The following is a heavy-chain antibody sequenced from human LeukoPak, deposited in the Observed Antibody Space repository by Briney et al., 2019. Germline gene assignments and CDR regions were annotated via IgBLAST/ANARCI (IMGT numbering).Heavy chain of an antibody. CDR2: ISSSGSTI. D-gene: IGHD1-1*01. CDR1: GFTFSSYE. J-gene: IGHJ4*02. Sequence: PGGSLRLSCAASGFTFSSYEINWVRQAPGKGLEWVSYISSSGSTIYYADSVKGRFTASRDNAKNSLYLQINSLRAEDTAVYYCARGDRRLDYWGQGTLVTVSS. CDR3: ARGDRRLDY. V-gene: IGHV3-48*03.